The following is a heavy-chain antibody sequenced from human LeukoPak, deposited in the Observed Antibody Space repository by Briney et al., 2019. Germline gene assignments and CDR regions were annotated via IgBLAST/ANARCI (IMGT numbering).Heavy chain of an antibody. CDR3: ARRRGTSGTIDY. D-gene: IGHD6-19*01. Sequence: PSETLSLTCTVSGGSISSDYWSWIRQPPGKGLEWIGYTYYSGSTNYNPSLKSRVTISVDTSKNQFSLELTSVTAADTAVYYCARRRGTSGTIDYWGQGTLVTVSS. J-gene: IGHJ4*02. CDR2: TYYSGST. CDR1: GGSISSDY. V-gene: IGHV4-59*08.